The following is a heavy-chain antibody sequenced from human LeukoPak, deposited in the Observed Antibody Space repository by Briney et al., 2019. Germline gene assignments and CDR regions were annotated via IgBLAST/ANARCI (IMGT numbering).Heavy chain of an antibody. CDR2: MNPNSGNT. V-gene: IGHV1-8*01. CDR1: GYTFTSYD. D-gene: IGHD3-10*01. CDR3: ASSMVRGVYFDY. J-gene: IGHJ4*02. Sequence: ASVKVSCKASGYTFTSYDINWVRQATGQGLEWMGWMNPNSGNTGYAQKFQGRVTMTRNTSISTAYMELSSLRSEDTAVYYCASSMVRGVYFDYWRQGTLVTVSS.